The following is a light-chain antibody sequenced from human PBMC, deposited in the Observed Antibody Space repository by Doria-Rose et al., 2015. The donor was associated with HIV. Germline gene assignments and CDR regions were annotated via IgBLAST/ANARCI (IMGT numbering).Light chain of an antibody. CDR3: QQYYDTPS. V-gene: IGKV4-1*01. CDR1: QSLLYTSKNY. CDR2: WAS. Sequence: TQSPASLGMSLGESATLNCKSNQSLLYTSKNYLAWYQQEPGQPPKLLIYWASTRQSGVPARFRGSGSGTDFTLTISSLEAEDVAVYYCQQYYDTPSFGPGTTVDTK. J-gene: IGKJ3*01.